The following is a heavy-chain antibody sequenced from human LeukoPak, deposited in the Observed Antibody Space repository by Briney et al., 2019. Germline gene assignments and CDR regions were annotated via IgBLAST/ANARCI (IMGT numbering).Heavy chain of an antibody. D-gene: IGHD6-6*01. J-gene: IGHJ6*03. CDR1: GFTFSSYS. CDR3: ARGMGSSSPSHYYYYMDV. CDR2: ISSSSSYI. V-gene: IGHV3-21*01. Sequence: GGSLRLSCAASGFTFSSYSMNWVRQAPGKGLEWVSSISSSSSYIYYADSVKGRFTISRDNAKNSLYLQMNSLRAEDTAVYYCARGMGSSSPSHYYYYMDVWGKGTTVTVSS.